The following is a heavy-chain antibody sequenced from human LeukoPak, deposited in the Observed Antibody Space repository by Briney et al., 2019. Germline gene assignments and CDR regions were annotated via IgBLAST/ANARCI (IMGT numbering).Heavy chain of an antibody. CDR3: AREINVPGFDAFDI. J-gene: IGHJ3*02. CDR1: GYTFIDYY. V-gene: IGHV1-2*02. CDR2: INPNNSAT. D-gene: IGHD2-2*01. Sequence: ASVKVSCKASGYTFIDYYLLWVRQAPGQGLEWMGWINPNNSATNYAQRFQGRVTMTRDTSISTAYMELSRLRSGDTAVYYCAREINVPGFDAFDIRGQGTMVTVSS.